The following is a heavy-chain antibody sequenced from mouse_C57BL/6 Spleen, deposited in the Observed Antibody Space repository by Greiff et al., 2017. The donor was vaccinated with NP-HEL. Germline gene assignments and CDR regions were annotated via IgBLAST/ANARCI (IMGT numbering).Heavy chain of an antibody. J-gene: IGHJ4*01. D-gene: IGHD2-10*01. Sequence: QVQLQQPGAELVMPGASVKLSCKASGYTFTSYWMHWVKQRPGQGLEWIGEIDPSDSYTNYNQKFKGKSTLTVDKSSSTAYMQLSSLTSEDSAVYYCARWTYSYYAMDYWGQGTSVTVSS. CDR2: IDPSDSYT. CDR3: ARWTYSYYAMDY. CDR1: GYTFTSYW. V-gene: IGHV1-69*01.